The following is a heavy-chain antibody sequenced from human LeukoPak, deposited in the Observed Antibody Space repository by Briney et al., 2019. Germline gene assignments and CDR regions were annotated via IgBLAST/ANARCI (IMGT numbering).Heavy chain of an antibody. CDR3: AREDRGGIFDY. CDR1: GYTFTSYY. V-gene: IGHV1-46*01. Sequence: ASVKVPCKASGYTFTSYYMHWVRQAPGQGLEWMGIINPSGGSTSYAQKFQGRVTMTRDTSTSTVYMELSSLRSEDTAVYYCAREDRGGIFDYWGQGTLVTVSS. J-gene: IGHJ4*02. CDR2: INPSGGST. D-gene: IGHD2-15*01.